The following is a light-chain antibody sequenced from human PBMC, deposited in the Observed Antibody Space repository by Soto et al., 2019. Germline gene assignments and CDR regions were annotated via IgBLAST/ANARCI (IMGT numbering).Light chain of an antibody. CDR3: QQGHSNPIT. CDR1: QTISTY. Sequence: EIQMTQSPYSLSASVGDRVTITCRTSQTISTYVNWYQQKPGKAPKLLIYAASSLQSGVPSRFSGSGSGTDFTLTISSLQPEDFATYYCQQGHSNPITLGQGTLL. V-gene: IGKV1-39*01. J-gene: IGKJ5*01. CDR2: AAS.